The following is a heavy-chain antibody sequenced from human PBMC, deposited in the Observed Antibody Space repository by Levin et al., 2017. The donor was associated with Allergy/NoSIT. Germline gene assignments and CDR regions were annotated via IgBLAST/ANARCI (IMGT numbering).Heavy chain of an antibody. D-gene: IGHD1-26*01. J-gene: IGHJ4*02. CDR2: IYPGDSDT. Sequence: KVSCKGSGYSFTSYWIGWVRQMPGKGLEWMGIIYPGDSDTRYSPSFQGQVTISADKSITTAYLQWSSLKASDTAIYYCARLRVVGATPFDYWGQGTLVTVSS. CDR3: ARLRVVGATPFDY. CDR1: GYSFTSYW. V-gene: IGHV5-51*01.